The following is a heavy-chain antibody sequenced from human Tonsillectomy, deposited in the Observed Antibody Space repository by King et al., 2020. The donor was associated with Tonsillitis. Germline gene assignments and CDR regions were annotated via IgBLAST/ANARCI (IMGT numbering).Heavy chain of an antibody. CDR3: ARERFDFWTGYYSYFDS. Sequence: QLQESGPGLVKPSQTLSLTCTVSGGSISSGDYYWSWIRQPPGKGLEWIGYIYYSGSTYYNPSLKSRVMLSVDMSKNQLSLKLTSVTAADTAMYYCARERFDFWTGYYSYFDSWGQGTLVTVSS. J-gene: IGHJ4*02. CDR2: IYYSGST. V-gene: IGHV4-30-4*01. D-gene: IGHD3/OR15-3a*01. CDR1: GGSISSGDYY.